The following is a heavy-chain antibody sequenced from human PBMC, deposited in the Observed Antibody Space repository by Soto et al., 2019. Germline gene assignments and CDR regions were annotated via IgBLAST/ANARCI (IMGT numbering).Heavy chain of an antibody. CDR2: MNPNSGKT. CDR3: ARGPLITMVRGVIIRGDYGMDV. CDR1: GYTFTSYD. J-gene: IGHJ6*02. V-gene: IGHV1-8*01. Sequence: QVQLVQSGAEVKKPGASVKVSCKASGYTFTSYDINWVRQATGQGLEWMGWMNPNSGKTGYAQKLQGRVTMTRNTSISTAYMEMNRLRSEDTAVYYCARGPLITMVRGVIIRGDYGMDVWGQGTTVTVSS. D-gene: IGHD3-10*01.